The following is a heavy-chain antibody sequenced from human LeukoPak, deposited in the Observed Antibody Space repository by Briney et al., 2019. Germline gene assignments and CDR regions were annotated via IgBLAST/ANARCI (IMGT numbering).Heavy chain of an antibody. CDR2: IKSKTDGGTT. Sequence: GGSLRLSRAASGFTFSNAWMSWVRQAPGKGLEWGGRIKSKTDGGTTDYAAPVKGRFTISRDDSKNTLYQQMNSLKTDDTAVYYSTTDSQQLVYYYYYMDVWGKGTTVTVSS. D-gene: IGHD6-6*01. CDR3: TTDSQQLVYYYYYMDV. J-gene: IGHJ6*03. CDR1: GFTFSNAW. V-gene: IGHV3-15*01.